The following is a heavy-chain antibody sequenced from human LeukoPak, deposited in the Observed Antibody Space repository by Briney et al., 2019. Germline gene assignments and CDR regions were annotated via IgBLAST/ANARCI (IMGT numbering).Heavy chain of an antibody. D-gene: IGHD6-6*01. Sequence: GGSLRLSCAASGFTVSSNYMSWVRQAPGKGLEWVSVIYSGGSTYYADSVKGRFTISRDNSKNTLYLQMNSLRAEDTAVYYCARASIAASGYYFDYWGQGTLVTVSS. J-gene: IGHJ4*02. CDR3: ARASIAASGYYFDY. CDR1: GFTVSSNY. CDR2: IYSGGST. V-gene: IGHV3-66*02.